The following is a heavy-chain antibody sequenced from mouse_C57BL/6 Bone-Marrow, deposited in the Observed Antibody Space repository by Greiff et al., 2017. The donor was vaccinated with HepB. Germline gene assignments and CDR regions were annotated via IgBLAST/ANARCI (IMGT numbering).Heavy chain of an antibody. V-gene: IGHV5-17*01. CDR1: GFTFSDYG. CDR2: ISSGSSTI. Sequence: EVNLVESGGGLVKPGGSLKLSCAASGFTFSDYGMHWVRQAPEKGLEWVAYISSGSSTIYYADTVKGRFTISRDNAKNTLFLQMTSLRSEDTAMYYCARPYYGSSYWFAYWGQGTLVTVSA. J-gene: IGHJ3*01. D-gene: IGHD1-1*01. CDR3: ARPYYGSSYWFAY.